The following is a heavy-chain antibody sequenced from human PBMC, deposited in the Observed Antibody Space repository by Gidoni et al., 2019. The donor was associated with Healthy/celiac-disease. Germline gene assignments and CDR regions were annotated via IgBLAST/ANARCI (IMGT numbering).Heavy chain of an antibody. CDR1: GFTFSNAW. CDR2: IKSKTDGGTT. CDR3: TTGPYDYVWGSYRSVRDAFDI. Sequence: EVQLVESGGGLVKPGGSLRLSCAASGFTFSNAWMNWVRQAPGKGLEWVGRIKSKTDGGTTDYAAPVKGRFTISRDDSKNTLYLQMNSLKTEDTAVYYCTTGPYDYVWGSYRSVRDAFDIWGQGTMVTVSS. V-gene: IGHV3-15*07. J-gene: IGHJ3*02. D-gene: IGHD3-16*02.